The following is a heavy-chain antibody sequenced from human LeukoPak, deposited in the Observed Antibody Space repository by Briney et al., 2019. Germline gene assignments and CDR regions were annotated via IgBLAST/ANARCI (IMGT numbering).Heavy chain of an antibody. CDR2: IIPIFGTA. V-gene: IGHV1-69*05. D-gene: IGHD3-22*01. CDR3: AREKRKTYYYDSSGFDAFDI. Sequence: SVKVSCKASGGTFSSYAISWVRQAPGQGLEWMGRIIPIFGTANYAQKFQGRVTITTDESTSTAYMEQSSLRSEDTAVYYCAREKRKTYYYDSSGFDAFDIWGQGTMVTVSS. CDR1: GGTFSSYA. J-gene: IGHJ3*02.